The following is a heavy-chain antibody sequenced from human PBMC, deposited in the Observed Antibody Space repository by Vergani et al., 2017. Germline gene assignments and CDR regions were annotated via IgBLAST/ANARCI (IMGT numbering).Heavy chain of an antibody. CDR1: GGSISSYY. V-gene: IGHV4-59*08. J-gene: IGHJ6*02. CDR2: IYYSGST. CDR3: ARLPAVAGLGTHPLYYYYYGMDV. D-gene: IGHD6-19*01. Sequence: QLQLQESGAGLLKPSETLSLTCTVSGGSISSYYWSWIRQPPGKGLEWIGYIYYSGSTNYNPSLKSRVTISVDTSKNQFSLKLSSVTAADTAVYYCARLPAVAGLGTHPLYYYYYGMDVWGQGTTVTVSS.